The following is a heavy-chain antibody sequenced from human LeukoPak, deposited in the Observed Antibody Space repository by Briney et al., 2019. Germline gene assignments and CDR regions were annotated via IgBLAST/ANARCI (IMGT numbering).Heavy chain of an antibody. CDR1: GGSISSYY. J-gene: IGHJ5*02. V-gene: IGHV4-4*07. Sequence: TSETLSLTCTVSGGSISSYYWSWIRQPAGKGLEWIGRIYTSGSTNYNPSLKSRVTMSVDTSKNQFSLKLSSVTAADTAVYYCASGYYSNYVGWFDPWGQGTLVTVSS. CDR2: IYTSGST. CDR3: ASGYYSNYVGWFDP. D-gene: IGHD4-11*01.